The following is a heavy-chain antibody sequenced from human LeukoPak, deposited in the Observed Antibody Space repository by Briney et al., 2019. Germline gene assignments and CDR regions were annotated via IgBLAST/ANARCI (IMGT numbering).Heavy chain of an antibody. V-gene: IGHV4-4*07. J-gene: IGHJ4*02. D-gene: IGHD6-13*01. CDR2: IYTSGST. Sequence: SETLSLTCTVSGVSVTSYCWSWLRQPAGKGLEWIGRIYTSGSTSYNPSLRSRLTMSVDTSKNQFSLNLSSVTAADTAVYYCARFTKDSSSSSGYYFDYWGQGTLVTVSS. CDR3: ARFTKDSSSSSGYYFDY. CDR1: GVSVTSYC.